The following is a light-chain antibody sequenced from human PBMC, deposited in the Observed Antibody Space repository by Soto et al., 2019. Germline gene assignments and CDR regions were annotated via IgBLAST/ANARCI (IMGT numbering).Light chain of an antibody. CDR2: GAS. J-gene: IGKJ4*01. CDR1: QSVSSN. V-gene: IGKV3-15*01. Sequence: EIVMTQSPATLSVSPGERATLSCRASQSVSSNLAWYQQKPGQAPRLLIYGASSRATGIPARFSGSGSGTEFTHTISSLQSEDFAVYYCQQYNIWPPLTFGGGTRVEIK. CDR3: QQYNIWPPLT.